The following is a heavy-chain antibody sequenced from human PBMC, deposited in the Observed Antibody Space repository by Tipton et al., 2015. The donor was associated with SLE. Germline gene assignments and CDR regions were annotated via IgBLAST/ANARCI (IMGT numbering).Heavy chain of an antibody. Sequence: TLSLTCFVSGDSITSDIYYWGWIRQPPGKGLEWVGGVHYSGTTNDNPSLKSRVTLSVDTSKNQFSLRLNSVTAADTAVYYCAGTLDTTMGPFDCWGKGTLVTVPS. V-gene: IGHV4-39*07. CDR2: VHYSGTT. D-gene: IGHD5-18*01. CDR1: GDSITSDIYY. CDR3: AGTLDTTMGPFDC. J-gene: IGHJ4*02.